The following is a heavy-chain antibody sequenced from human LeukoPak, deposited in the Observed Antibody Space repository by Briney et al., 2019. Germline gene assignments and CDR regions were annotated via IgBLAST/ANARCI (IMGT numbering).Heavy chain of an antibody. CDR3: ARVRAAAATQKQYNWFDP. J-gene: IGHJ5*02. Sequence: ASVKVSCKASGYTFTGYYMHWVRQAPGQGLEWMGWINPNSGGTNYAQKFQGRVTMTRDTSISTAYMELSRLRSDDTAVYYCARVRAAAATQKQYNWFDPWGQGTLVTVSS. V-gene: IGHV1-2*02. D-gene: IGHD6-13*01. CDR2: INPNSGGT. CDR1: GYTFTGYY.